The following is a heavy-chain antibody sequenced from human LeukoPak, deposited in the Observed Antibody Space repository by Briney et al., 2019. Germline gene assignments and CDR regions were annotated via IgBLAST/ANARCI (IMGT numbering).Heavy chain of an antibody. D-gene: IGHD3-22*01. J-gene: IGHJ3*01. CDR3: ARVAIYYDDQLRTFDV. CDR1: GYTFIGYD. Sequence: ASVNVSCKAAGYTFIGYDINWVRQAPGQGLEWMGWINPNTGATNYAQKFQGRVTMIGDTSITTAYMELSRLRSDDTATYYCARVAIYYDDQLRTFDVWGPGTMVTVSS. V-gene: IGHV1-2*02. CDR2: INPNTGAT.